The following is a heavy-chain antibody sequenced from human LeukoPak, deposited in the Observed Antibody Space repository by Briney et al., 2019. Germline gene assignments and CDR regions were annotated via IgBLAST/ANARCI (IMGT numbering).Heavy chain of an antibody. CDR3: ARDHLSRYCSSTSCPFDY. D-gene: IGHD2-2*01. J-gene: IGHJ4*02. Sequence: GGSLRLSCAASGFTFSSYSMNWVRQAPGKGLEWVSSISSSSSYIYYADSVKGRFTISRDNAKNSLYLQMNSLRAEDTAVYYCARDHLSRYCSSTSCPFDYWGQGTLVTVSS. V-gene: IGHV3-21*01. CDR1: GFTFSSYS. CDR2: ISSSSSYI.